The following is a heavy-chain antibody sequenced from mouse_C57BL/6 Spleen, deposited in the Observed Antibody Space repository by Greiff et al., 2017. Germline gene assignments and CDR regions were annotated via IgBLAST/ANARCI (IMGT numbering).Heavy chain of an antibody. CDR2: IHPNSGST. V-gene: IGHV1-64*01. CDR3: ARTDWDGGY. Sequence: QVQLKESGAELVKPGASVKLSCKASGYTFTSYWMHWVKQRPGQGLEWIGMIHPNSGSTNYNEKFKSKATLTVDKSSSTAYMQLSSLTSEDSAVYYCARTDWDGGYWGQGTTLTVSS. CDR1: GYTFTSYW. J-gene: IGHJ2*01. D-gene: IGHD4-1*01.